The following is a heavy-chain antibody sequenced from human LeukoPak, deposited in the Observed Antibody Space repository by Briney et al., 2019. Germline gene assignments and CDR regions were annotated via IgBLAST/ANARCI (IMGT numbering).Heavy chain of an antibody. J-gene: IGHJ4*02. CDR3: ARSGGYSYDKYDY. D-gene: IGHD5-18*01. CDR2: IYYSGST. V-gene: IGHV4-31*03. CDR1: GGSISSGGYY. Sequence: SETLSLTCTVSGGSISSGGYYWSWIRQHPGKGLEWIGYIYYSGSTYYNPSLKSRVTISVDTSKNQFSLKLSSVTAADTAAYYCARSGGYSYDKYDYWGQGTLVTVSS.